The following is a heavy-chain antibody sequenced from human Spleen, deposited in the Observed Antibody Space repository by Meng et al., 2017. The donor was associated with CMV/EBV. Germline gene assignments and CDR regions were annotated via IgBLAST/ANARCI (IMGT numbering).Heavy chain of an antibody. CDR1: GYTFTSYD. D-gene: IGHD4-23*01. V-gene: IGHV1-8*02. CDR3: ARGNGGNHDAFDV. Sequence: ASVKVSCKASGYTFTSYDINWVRQATGQGLEWMGWMNPNSANTGYGQKFQGRVTMTRITSAGTAYMELSSLRSEDTAVYYCARGNGGNHDAFDVWGQGTMVTVSS. CDR2: MNPNSANT. J-gene: IGHJ3*01.